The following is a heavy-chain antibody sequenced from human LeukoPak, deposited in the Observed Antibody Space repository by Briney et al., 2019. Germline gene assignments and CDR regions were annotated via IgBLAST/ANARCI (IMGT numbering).Heavy chain of an antibody. D-gene: IGHD2-8*01. Sequence: PGGSLRHSCAASGFTFSSYNMNWVRQAPGRGLEWISYISSSSGTIYYADSVKGRFTISRDNAKNSLYLQMNSLRAEDSAVYYCARAMVYAYFDYWGQGTLVTVSS. CDR2: ISSSSGTI. V-gene: IGHV3-48*01. J-gene: IGHJ4*02. CDR1: GFTFSSYN. CDR3: ARAMVYAYFDY.